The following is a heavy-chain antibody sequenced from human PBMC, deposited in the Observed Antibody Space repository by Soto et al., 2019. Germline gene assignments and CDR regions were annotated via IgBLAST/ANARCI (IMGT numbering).Heavy chain of an antibody. CDR1: GGTFSSYT. Sequence: GASVKVSCKASGGTFSSYTISWVRPAPGQGLEWMGRIIPILGIADYAQKFQGRVTITADKSTSTAYMELSSLRSEDTAVYYCARGDYSNYVSSWFDPWGQGTLVTVSS. V-gene: IGHV1-69*02. CDR3: ARGDYSNYVSSWFDP. CDR2: IIPILGIA. J-gene: IGHJ5*02. D-gene: IGHD4-4*01.